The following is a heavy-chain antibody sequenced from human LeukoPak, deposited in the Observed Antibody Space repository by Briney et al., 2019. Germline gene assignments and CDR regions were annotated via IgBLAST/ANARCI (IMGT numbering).Heavy chain of an antibody. CDR1: GGTFISYA. CDR3: ARSPEDYPYYYYYYMDV. Sequence: SVKVSCKASGGTFISYAISWVRQAPGQGLEWMGGIIPIFGTANYAQKFQGRVTITTDESTSTAYMELSSLRSEDTAVYYCARSPEDYPYYYYYYMDVWGKGTTVTVPS. J-gene: IGHJ6*03. D-gene: IGHD1-14*01. V-gene: IGHV1-69*05. CDR2: IIPIFGTA.